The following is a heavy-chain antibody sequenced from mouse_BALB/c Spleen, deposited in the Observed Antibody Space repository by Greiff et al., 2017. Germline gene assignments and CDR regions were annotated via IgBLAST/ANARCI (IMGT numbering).Heavy chain of an antibody. J-gene: IGHJ2*01. CDR2: IWSGGST. V-gene: IGHV2-4-1*01. CDR1: GFSLTSYG. Sequence: QVKLQESGPGLVQPSQSLSITCTASGFSLTSYGVHWVRQSPGKGLEWMGVIWSGGSTDYNAAFISRLSISTDNSKSQVFFKMNSLPADDTAIYYCARNGRGFYYGYGYWGQGTTLTGSS. D-gene: IGHD1-2*01. CDR3: ARNGRGFYYGYGY.